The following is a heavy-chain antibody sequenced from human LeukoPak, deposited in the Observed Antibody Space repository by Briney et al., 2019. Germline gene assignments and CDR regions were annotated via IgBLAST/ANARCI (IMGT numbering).Heavy chain of an antibody. D-gene: IGHD6-13*01. J-gene: IGHJ4*02. V-gene: IGHV3-7*01. Sequence: GGSLRLSCAASGFTFSSYWMNWVRQAPGKGLEWVANIKQDGSEKYYVDSVKGRFTISRDNAKNSLYLQMNILRAEDTAVYYCAREDYSSSWGGDYWGQGTLVTVSS. CDR1: GFTFSSYW. CDR3: AREDYSSSWGGDY. CDR2: IKQDGSEK.